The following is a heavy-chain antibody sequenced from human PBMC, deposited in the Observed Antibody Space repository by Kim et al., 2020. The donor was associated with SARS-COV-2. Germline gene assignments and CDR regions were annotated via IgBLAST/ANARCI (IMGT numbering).Heavy chain of an antibody. Sequence: TGRFTISRDNSQNTLYLQMNSLRAEDTAVYYCAKPGDTQPGSYYYYGMDVWGQGTTVTVSS. V-gene: IGHV3-23*01. J-gene: IGHJ6*02. CDR3: AKPGDTQPGSYYYYGMDV. D-gene: IGHD3-10*01.